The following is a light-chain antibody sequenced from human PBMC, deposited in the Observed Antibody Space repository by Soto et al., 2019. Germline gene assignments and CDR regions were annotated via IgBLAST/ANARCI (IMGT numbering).Light chain of an antibody. J-gene: IGKJ1*01. CDR2: AAS. Sequence: DIQMTQSPPTLSASVEDRVSITCRASQSISNHLNWYQQKPGKAPKLLIFAASSLQSGVPSRFSGSRSGPDFTLTISSLQPEDFATYYCQQSYSSPPTFGQGTKVDI. CDR1: QSISNH. CDR3: QQSYSSPPT. V-gene: IGKV1-39*01.